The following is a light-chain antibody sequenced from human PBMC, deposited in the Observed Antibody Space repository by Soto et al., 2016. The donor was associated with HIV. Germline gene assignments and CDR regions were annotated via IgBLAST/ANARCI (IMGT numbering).Light chain of an antibody. V-gene: IGKV1-12*01. CDR2: AAS. CDR3: QQANSFPLT. J-gene: IGKJ3*01. Sequence: DIQMTQSPSSVSASVGDRVTITCRASQGIGNWLAWYHQKPGKAPKLLISAASSLQSGVPSRFSDSGSGTDFSLTITTLQPEDFGSYYCQQANSFPLTFGPGTKVDIK. CDR1: QGIGNW.